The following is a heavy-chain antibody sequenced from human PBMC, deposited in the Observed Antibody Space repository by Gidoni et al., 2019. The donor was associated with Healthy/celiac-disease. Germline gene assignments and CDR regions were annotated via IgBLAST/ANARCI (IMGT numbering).Heavy chain of an antibody. CDR3: TTEYYDFWSGLPSFDY. V-gene: IGHV3-15*01. Sequence: EVQLVESGGGLVTPGGSLRLPCAASGFTFSNAWMSWVRQAPGKGLEWGGRIKSKTDGGTTDYAAPVKGRFTISRDDSKNTLYLQMNSLKTEDTAVYYCTTEYYDFWSGLPSFDYWGQGTLVTVSS. CDR1: GFTFSNAW. J-gene: IGHJ4*02. CDR2: IKSKTDGGTT. D-gene: IGHD3-3*01.